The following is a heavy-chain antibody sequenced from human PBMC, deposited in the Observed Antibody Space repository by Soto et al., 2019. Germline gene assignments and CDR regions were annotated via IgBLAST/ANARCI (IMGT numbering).Heavy chain of an antibody. J-gene: IGHJ6*02. Sequence: EVQLVESGGGLVQPGGSLRLSCAASGFTFSSYWMSWVRQAPGKGLEWVANIKQDGSEKYYVDSVKGRFTISRDNAKNSLYLQMNSLRAEDTAVYYCARVGYGGRFLEWSSYYYGMDVWGQGTTVTVSS. CDR3: ARVGYGGRFLEWSSYYYGMDV. CDR1: GFTFSSYW. V-gene: IGHV3-7*03. CDR2: IKQDGSEK. D-gene: IGHD3-3*01.